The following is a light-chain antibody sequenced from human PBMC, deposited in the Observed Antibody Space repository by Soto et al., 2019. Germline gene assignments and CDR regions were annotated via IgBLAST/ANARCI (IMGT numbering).Light chain of an antibody. J-gene: IGLJ2*01. V-gene: IGLV1-40*01. Sequence: QSVLTQPPSVSGAPGQRVTISCTGSSSNIGAGYDVHWYQQLPGTAPKLLIYGNSNRPSGVPDRFSGSKSGTSASLAITGLQAEDEADYYCQSYDSSLSDVVVGGGTKLTV. CDR3: QSYDSSLSDVV. CDR2: GNS. CDR1: SSNIGAGYD.